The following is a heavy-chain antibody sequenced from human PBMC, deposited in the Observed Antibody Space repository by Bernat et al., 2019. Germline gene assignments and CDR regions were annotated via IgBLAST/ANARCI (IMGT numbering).Heavy chain of an antibody. CDR3: ARDLEELALYYYYGMDV. V-gene: IGHV3-30-3*01. Sequence: QVQLLESGGGVVQPGRSLRLSCAASGFTFSSYAMHWVRQAPGKGLEWVAVISYDGSNKYYADSVKGRFTISRDNSKNTLYLQMNSLRAEDTAVYYCARDLEELALYYYYGMDVWGQGTTVTVSS. D-gene: IGHD1-26*01. CDR1: GFTFSSYA. CDR2: ISYDGSNK. J-gene: IGHJ6*02.